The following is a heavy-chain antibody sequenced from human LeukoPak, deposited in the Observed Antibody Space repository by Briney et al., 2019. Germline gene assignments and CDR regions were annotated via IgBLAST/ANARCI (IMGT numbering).Heavy chain of an antibody. CDR2: IWYDGSNK. V-gene: IGHV3-33*01. CDR1: GFPFSSYG. J-gene: IGHJ3*02. D-gene: IGHD4-17*01. CDR3: ARDVHGDYAFDI. Sequence: GGSLRLSCAASGFPFSSYGMHWVRPAPGKGLEWVAVIWYDGSNKYYADSVKGRFTISRDNSKNTLYLQMNSLRAEDTAVYYCARDVHGDYAFDIWGQGTMVTVSS.